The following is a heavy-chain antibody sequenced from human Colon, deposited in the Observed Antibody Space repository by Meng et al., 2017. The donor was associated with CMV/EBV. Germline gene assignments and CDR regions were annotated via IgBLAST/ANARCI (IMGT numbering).Heavy chain of an antibody. CDR1: GFMFISSS. V-gene: IGHV3-30-3*01. D-gene: IGHD1-14*01. Sequence: VERGGSGGGVVQPGRYLRLSCTASGFMFISSSIHWVRQAPGKGLEWVAVIGNDEITKFYADSVRDRFIISRDNSKNSVSLQMDSLRPEDTAVYYCAKEGRNEGTHFDYWGQGTLVTVSS. J-gene: IGHJ4*02. CDR2: IGNDEITK. CDR3: AKEGRNEGTHFDY.